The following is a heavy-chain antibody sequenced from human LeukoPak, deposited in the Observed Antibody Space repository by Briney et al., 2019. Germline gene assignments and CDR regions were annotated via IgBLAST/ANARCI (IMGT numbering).Heavy chain of an antibody. CDR1: GGSFSGYY. CDR3: ARDGTYYYDSSGVADAFDI. CDR2: INHSGST. Sequence: SETLSLTCAVYGGSFSGYYWSWIRQPPGKGLEWIGEINHSGSTYYNPSLKSRVTISVDTSKNQFSLKLSSVTAADTAVYYCARDGTYYYDSSGVADAFDIWGQGTMVTVPS. D-gene: IGHD3-22*01. V-gene: IGHV4-34*01. J-gene: IGHJ3*02.